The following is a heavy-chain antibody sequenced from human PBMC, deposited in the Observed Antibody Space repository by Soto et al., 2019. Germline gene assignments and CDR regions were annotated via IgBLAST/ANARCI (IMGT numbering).Heavy chain of an antibody. V-gene: IGHV1-69*08. CDR3: ARDLPSNPNWFDP. CDR2: IIPILGTA. Sequence: GASVKVSCKASGGTFSSYTISWVRQAPGQGLEWMGRIIPILGTANYAQKFQGRVTITADKSTSTAYMELSSLRSEDTAVYYCARDLPSNPNWFDPWGQGTLVTVSS. J-gene: IGHJ5*02. D-gene: IGHD4-4*01. CDR1: GGTFSSYT.